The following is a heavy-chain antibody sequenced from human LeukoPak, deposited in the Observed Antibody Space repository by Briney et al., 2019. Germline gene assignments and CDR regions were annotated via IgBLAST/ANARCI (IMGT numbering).Heavy chain of an antibody. V-gene: IGHV3-23*01. CDR1: GFTFSSYA. J-gene: IGHJ5*02. CDR2: ISGSGGST. Sequence: PGGSLRLSCAASGFTFSSYAMSCGPQAPGKGLEWVSIISGSGGSTYYADSVKGRFTISRDNSKNTLYLQMNSLRVEDTAVYYCAKDRSGWKSWFDPWGQGTLVTVSS. D-gene: IGHD6-19*01. CDR3: AKDRSGWKSWFDP.